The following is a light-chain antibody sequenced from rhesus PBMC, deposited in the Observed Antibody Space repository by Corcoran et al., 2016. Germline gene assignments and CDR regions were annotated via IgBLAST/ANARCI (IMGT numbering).Light chain of an antibody. V-gene: IGKV3-42*03. CDR3: QQYSNWILT. CDR1: QSVSSS. J-gene: IGKJ3*01. CDR2: GAS. Sequence: EIVMTQSPATLSLSPGERATLSCRASQSVSSSLAWYQQKPGQAPRLLIYGASSRATGIPDRFSGCGSGTEFTLTISSMEPEDFAVYYCQQYSNWILTFGPETKLDIK.